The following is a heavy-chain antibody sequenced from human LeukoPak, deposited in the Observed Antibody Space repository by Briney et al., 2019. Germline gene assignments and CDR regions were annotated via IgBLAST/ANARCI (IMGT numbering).Heavy chain of an antibody. CDR2: ISYDGSNK. V-gene: IGHV3-30-3*01. CDR1: GFTFSSYA. CDR3: ARTYSSSWPPGY. Sequence: GGSLRLSCAASGFTFSSYAMHWVRQAPGKGLEWVAVISYDGSNKYYADSVKGRFTISRDNSENTLYLQMNSLRAEDTAVYYCARTYSSSWPPGYWGQGTLVTVSS. J-gene: IGHJ4*02. D-gene: IGHD6-13*01.